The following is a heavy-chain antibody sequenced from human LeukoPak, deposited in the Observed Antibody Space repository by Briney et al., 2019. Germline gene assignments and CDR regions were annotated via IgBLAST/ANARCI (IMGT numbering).Heavy chain of an antibody. CDR2: IYYSGCT. CDR3: ARRYFDWLRDDLHYFDY. V-gene: IGHV4-39*07. D-gene: IGHD3-9*01. Sequence: SETLSLTCTVSGGSISSYYWSWIRQPPGKGPEWIGSIYYSGCTYYNPSLKSRVTISVDTSKNQFSLKLSSVTAADTAVYYCARRYFDWLRDDLHYFDYWGQGTLVTVSS. J-gene: IGHJ4*02. CDR1: GGSISSYY.